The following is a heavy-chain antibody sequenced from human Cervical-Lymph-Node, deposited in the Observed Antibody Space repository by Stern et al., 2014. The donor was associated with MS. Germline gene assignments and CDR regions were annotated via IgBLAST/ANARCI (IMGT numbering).Heavy chain of an antibody. D-gene: IGHD2-8*02. V-gene: IGHV4-39*01. CDR3: ARHGREGGVLVVYALHRFYFHP. Sequence: QLQLQESGPALVRPSETLSLTCSVSGDSITSNSFYWAWIRQPPGKGPEWIGSIDSSGTTYYSPSVSIRLTMEADISKTQFSLKLTSATAADTAVYFCARHGREGGVLVVYALHRFYFHPWGQGILVTVSS. J-gene: IGHJ5*02. CDR2: IDSSGTT. CDR1: GDSITSNSFY.